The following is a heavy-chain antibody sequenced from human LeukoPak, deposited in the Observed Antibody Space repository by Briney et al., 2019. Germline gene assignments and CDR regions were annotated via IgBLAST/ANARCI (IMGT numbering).Heavy chain of an antibody. CDR2: IYYSGST. V-gene: IGHV4-59*11. D-gene: IGHD3-3*01. CDR1: GGSISSHY. J-gene: IGHJ4*02. CDR3: ARSQQYYDFWRGYYRYFDY. Sequence: PSETLSLTCTVSGGSISSHYWSWIRQPPGKGLEGIGYIYYSGSTNYNPSLKSRATISVDTSKTQFSVKLSSVPAADMAVYYCARSQQYYDFWRGYYRYFDYWGQGTLVTVSS.